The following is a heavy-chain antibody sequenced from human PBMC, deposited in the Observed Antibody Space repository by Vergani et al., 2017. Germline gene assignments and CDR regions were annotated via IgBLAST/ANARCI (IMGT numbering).Heavy chain of an antibody. D-gene: IGHD4-23*01. J-gene: IGHJ6*02. CDR1: GGTFSSYA. CDR3: ARRKTVGYYYGMDV. V-gene: IGHV1-69*04. Sequence: VSCKASGGTFSSYAISWVRQAPGQGLEWMGRIIPILGIANYAQKFQGRVTITADKSTSTAYMELSSLRSEDTAVYYCARRKTVGYYYGMDVWGQGTTVTVSS. CDR2: IIPILGIA.